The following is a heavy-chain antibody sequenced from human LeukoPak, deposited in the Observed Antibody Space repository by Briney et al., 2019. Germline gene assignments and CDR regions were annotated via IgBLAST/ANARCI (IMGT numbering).Heavy chain of an antibody. CDR3: AREAACSGGSCYSIEANWFDP. CDR1: GFTFSSYA. V-gene: IGHV3-23*01. J-gene: IGHJ5*02. D-gene: IGHD2-15*01. CDR2: IIGSGGST. Sequence: GGCLRLSCAASGFTFSSYAMSWVRQAPGKGLEWVSTIIGSGGSTYHADSVKGRFTISRDNSKNTLYLQMNSLRAEDTAVYYCAREAACSGGSCYSIEANWFDPWGQGTLVTVSS.